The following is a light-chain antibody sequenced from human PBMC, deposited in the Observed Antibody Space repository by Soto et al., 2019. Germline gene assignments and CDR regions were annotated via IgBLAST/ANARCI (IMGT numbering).Light chain of an antibody. CDR3: QQSYSTPT. CDR2: AAS. Sequence: DIQMTQSPSSLSASVGDRVTITCRASQSISSYLNWYQQKPGKAPKLLIYAASSLQSGFPSRFSGSGSGTDFTITISILQPEDFATYYGQQSYSTPTFGQGTKLEIK. CDR1: QSISSY. J-gene: IGKJ2*01. V-gene: IGKV1-39*01.